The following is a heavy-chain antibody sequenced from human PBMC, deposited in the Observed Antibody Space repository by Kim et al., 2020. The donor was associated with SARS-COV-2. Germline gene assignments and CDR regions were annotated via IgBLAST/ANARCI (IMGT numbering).Heavy chain of an antibody. CDR1: GGSISSYY. J-gene: IGHJ5*02. Sequence: SETLSLTCTVSGGSISSYYWSWIRQPPGKGLEWIGYIYYSGSTNYNPSLKSRVTISVDTSKNQFSLKLSSVTAADTAVYYCARVSCSSTSCYRNNWFDPWGQGTLVTVSS. D-gene: IGHD2-2*01. CDR3: ARVSCSSTSCYRNNWFDP. CDR2: IYYSGST. V-gene: IGHV4-59*01.